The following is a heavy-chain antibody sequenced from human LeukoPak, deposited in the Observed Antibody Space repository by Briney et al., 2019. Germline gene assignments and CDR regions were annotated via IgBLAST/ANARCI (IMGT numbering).Heavy chain of an antibody. V-gene: IGHV1-3*01. Sequence: ASVKVSCKASGYSFIRYALHWVRQAPGQRPEWMGWVNGGNDKTAYSKKFQGGVSITRDPSASTTYMELRSLRPEDTAVYYCARDFDSSFSFDYWGQGTLVTVSS. CDR2: VNGGNDKT. CDR1: GYSFIRYA. D-gene: IGHD3-22*01. CDR3: ARDFDSSFSFDY. J-gene: IGHJ4*02.